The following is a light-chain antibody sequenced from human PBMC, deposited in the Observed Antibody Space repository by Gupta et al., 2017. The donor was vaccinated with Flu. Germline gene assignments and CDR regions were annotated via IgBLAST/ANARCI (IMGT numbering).Light chain of an antibody. V-gene: IGKV1-5*03. CDR3: QQYNSYPIT. CDR2: KAC. J-gene: IGKJ4*01. CDR1: HIINNL. Sequence: PSTLSASVGDRGTITCRASHIINNLLAWYQQKPGKAPILLIYKACRLESGVPSRFSGSGSGTEFTLTISSLQPDDFATYYCQQYNSYPITFGGGTKVEIK.